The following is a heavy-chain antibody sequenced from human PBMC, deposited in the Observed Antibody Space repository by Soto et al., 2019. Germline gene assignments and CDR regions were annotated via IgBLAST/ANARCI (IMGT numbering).Heavy chain of an antibody. J-gene: IGHJ6*02. CDR3: AREHSSSSTYYYGMDV. CDR1: GFIFSKSC. V-gene: IGHV3-21*01. Sequence: PGGSLRLSCAASGFIFSKSCMNWVRQAPGKGLEWLPSISSSSSYTYYADSVKGRFTISRDNVKNSLYLQMNSLRAEDTAVYYCAREHSSSSTYYYGMDVWGQGXTVTVYS. D-gene: IGHD6-6*01. CDR2: ISSSSSYT.